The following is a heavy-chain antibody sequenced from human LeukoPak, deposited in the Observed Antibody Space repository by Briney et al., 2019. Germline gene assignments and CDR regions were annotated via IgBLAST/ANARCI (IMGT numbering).Heavy chain of an antibody. CDR1: GGSISSYY. D-gene: IGHD2-15*01. CDR3: ARHRSGASRSFDY. Sequence: PSETLSLTCTVSGGSISSYYWSWIRQPPGKGLEWIGYIYYNGSTNYNPSLKSRVIISVDTSKNQFSLNLTSVTAADMAVYYCARHRSGASRSFDYWGQGTLVTVSS. J-gene: IGHJ4*02. CDR2: IYYNGST. V-gene: IGHV4-59*08.